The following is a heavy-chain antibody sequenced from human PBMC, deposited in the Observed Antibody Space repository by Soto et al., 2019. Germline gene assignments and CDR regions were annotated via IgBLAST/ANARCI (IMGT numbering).Heavy chain of an antibody. CDR2: INPSGGST. CDR3: ARPVTADY. D-gene: IGHD4-4*01. J-gene: IGHJ4*02. V-gene: IGHV1-46*03. CDR1: GYTFTSDY. Sequence: QVQLVQSGAEVKKPGASVKVSCKASGYTFTSDYINWVRQAPGQGLEWMGIINPSGGSTSYAQKFQGRVTMTGDTSTSTVYMELTSLRSDDTAVYYCARPVTADYWGQGTLVTVSS.